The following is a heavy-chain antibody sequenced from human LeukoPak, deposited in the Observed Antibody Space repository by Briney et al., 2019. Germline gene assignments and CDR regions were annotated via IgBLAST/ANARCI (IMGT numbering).Heavy chain of an antibody. CDR1: GGSISNTNW. CDR2: VNLQGST. CDR3: AREGGPYRPLDY. J-gene: IGHJ4*02. V-gene: IGHV4-4*02. Sequence: SGTLSLTCGVSGGSISNTNWWTWVRPPPGKGLEWIGDVNLQGSTNYNPSLKSRVAISVDIYENHISLKLTSVTAADTRVYYCAREGGPYRPLDYSGQGTLVTVPS.